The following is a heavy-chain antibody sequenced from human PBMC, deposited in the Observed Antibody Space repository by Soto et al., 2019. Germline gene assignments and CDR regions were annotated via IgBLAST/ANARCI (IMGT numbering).Heavy chain of an antibody. CDR3: AKDQGIAAYHGID. J-gene: IGHJ3*01. D-gene: IGHD6-13*01. Sequence: QVQLVESGGGVVQPGRSLRLSCAASGFTFNNYGMHWVRQAPGKGLEWVATISNDGSDKYYADSVKGRLTISRDNSKNTVYLQMNSLRAEETAVYYWAKDQGIAAYHGIDWGQGTRVTVSS. CDR1: GFTFNNYG. CDR2: ISNDGSDK. V-gene: IGHV3-30*18.